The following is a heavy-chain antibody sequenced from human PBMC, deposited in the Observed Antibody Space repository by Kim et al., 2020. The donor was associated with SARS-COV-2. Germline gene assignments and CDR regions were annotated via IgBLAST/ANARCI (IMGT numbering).Heavy chain of an antibody. Sequence: SETLSLTCTVSGGSISSDYWNWIRQPPGKGLEWIGYISYSGSTNYNPSLNSRVTISMDTSRNQFSLELRPVTAADTAVYYCANSRSYFPTDVWGQGTTVTVSS. D-gene: IGHD2-21*01. J-gene: IGHJ6*02. CDR1: GGSISSDY. V-gene: IGHV4-59*08. CDR3: ANSRSYFPTDV. CDR2: ISYSGST.